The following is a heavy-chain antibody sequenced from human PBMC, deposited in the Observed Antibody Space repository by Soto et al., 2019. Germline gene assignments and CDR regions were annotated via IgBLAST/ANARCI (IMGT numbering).Heavy chain of an antibody. CDR3: ARGLRDYGEFDY. J-gene: IGHJ4*02. CDR1: GFTFSSYS. D-gene: IGHD4-17*01. Sequence: GGSLRLSCVSSGFTFSSYSMNWVRRSPTKGLEWVSSISGGGSFSFFPDSLKGRFTISRDNARNSVTLEMNNLRVEDTATYYCARGLRDYGEFDYWGQGAQVTVSS. CDR2: ISGGGSFS. V-gene: IGHV3-21*01.